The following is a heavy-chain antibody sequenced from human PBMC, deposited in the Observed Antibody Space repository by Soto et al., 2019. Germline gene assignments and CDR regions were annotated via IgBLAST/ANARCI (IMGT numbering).Heavy chain of an antibody. J-gene: IGHJ4*02. CDR1: GFTFDNYA. Sequence: EVQLVESGGDLVQPGRSLRLSCGAFGFTFDNYAMNWVRQAPGKGLEWVSGISWNSNNIDYADSVKGRFTVSRDNAKNSLYLQMNSLRAEDTALYYCAKGHYFDSWGQGSLVTVSS. CDR3: AKGHYFDS. V-gene: IGHV3-9*01. CDR2: ISWNSNNI.